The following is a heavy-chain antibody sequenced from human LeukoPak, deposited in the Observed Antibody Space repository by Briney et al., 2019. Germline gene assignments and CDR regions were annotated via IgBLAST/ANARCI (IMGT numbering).Heavy chain of an antibody. V-gene: IGHV3-23*01. CDR2: ISGSGGST. Sequence: GGSLRLSCAASGFTFSSYAMSWVRQAPGKGLEWVSAISGSGGSTYYADSVKGRFTISRDNSKNTLYLQMNSLRAEDTAVYYCAREEMVRGVIIGRFDAFDIWGQGTMVTVSS. J-gene: IGHJ3*02. D-gene: IGHD3-10*01. CDR3: AREEMVRGVIIGRFDAFDI. CDR1: GFTFSSYA.